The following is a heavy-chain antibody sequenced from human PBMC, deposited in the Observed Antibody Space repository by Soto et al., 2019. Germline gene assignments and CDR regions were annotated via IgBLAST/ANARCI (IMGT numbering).Heavy chain of an antibody. CDR1: GGSISSRGYH. J-gene: IGHJ5*02. CDR2: IYYSGST. CDR3: ATSNWFDP. V-gene: IGHV4-39*01. Sequence: QLQLQESGPGLVEPSETLSLTCTVSGGSISSRGYHWGWIRQPPGKGLEWIGTIYYSGSTYYNPSLKSRVTISVDTSKNQFSLKLSSVTAADTAVYYCATSNWFDPWGQGTLVTVSS.